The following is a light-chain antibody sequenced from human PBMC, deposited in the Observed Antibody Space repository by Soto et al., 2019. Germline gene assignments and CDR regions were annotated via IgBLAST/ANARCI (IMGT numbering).Light chain of an antibody. CDR1: SSGVENYNL. CDR2: EGR. V-gene: IGLV2-23*01. Sequence: QSVLTQPASVSGSPGQSITLSCTRTSSGVENYNLVSWYQHRPGKAPKLIIYEGRQRPSGVSDRCSGSKSGNTASLTISGLRTEDEADYYCSSYAGAVVFGGGTKVTVL. CDR3: SSYAGAVV. J-gene: IGLJ2*01.